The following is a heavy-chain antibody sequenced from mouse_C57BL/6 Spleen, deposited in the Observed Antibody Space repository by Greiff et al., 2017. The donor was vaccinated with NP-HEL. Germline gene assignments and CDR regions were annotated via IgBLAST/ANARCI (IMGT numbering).Heavy chain of an antibody. CDR3: ARDRGAYDYDGVDY. D-gene: IGHD2-4*01. CDR1: GFTFSSYA. CDR2: ISDGGSYT. V-gene: IGHV5-4*01. J-gene: IGHJ2*01. Sequence: EVQLVESGGGLVKPGGSLKLSCAASGFTFSSYAMSWVRQTPEKRLEWVATISDGGSYTYYPDNVKGRFTISRDNAKNNLYLQMSHLKSEDTAMYYCARDRGAYDYDGVDYGGQGTTLTVSS.